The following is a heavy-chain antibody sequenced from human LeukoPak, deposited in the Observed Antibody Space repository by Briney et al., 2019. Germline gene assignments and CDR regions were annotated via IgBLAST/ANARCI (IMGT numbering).Heavy chain of an antibody. V-gene: IGHV3-30*03. CDR1: GFTFSSYG. CDR3: ARGGQKRILMAVVLTPFDY. Sequence: HPGRSLRLSCAASGFTFSSYGIHWVRQAPGKGLEWVAVISNDGSKKYYADSVKGRFTISRDNSKKTLDLQMNSLRAEDTAVYYCARGGQKRILMAVVLTPFDYWGQGTLVTVPS. D-gene: IGHD3-22*01. CDR2: ISNDGSKK. J-gene: IGHJ4*02.